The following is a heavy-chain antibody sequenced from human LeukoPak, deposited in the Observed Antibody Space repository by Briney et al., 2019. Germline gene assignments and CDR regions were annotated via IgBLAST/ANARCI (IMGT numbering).Heavy chain of an antibody. CDR1: GYTFTGYY. V-gene: IGHV1-2*02. CDR3: ARDGYCSSTSCYSYYYYYMDV. CDR2: INPNSGGT. J-gene: IGHJ6*03. Sequence: ASVKVSCKASGYTFTGYYMHWVRQAPGQGLEWTGWINPNSGGTNYAQKFQGRVTMTRDTSISTAYMELSRLRSDDTAVYYCARDGYCSSTSCYSYYYYYMDVWGKGTTVTVSS. D-gene: IGHD2-2*02.